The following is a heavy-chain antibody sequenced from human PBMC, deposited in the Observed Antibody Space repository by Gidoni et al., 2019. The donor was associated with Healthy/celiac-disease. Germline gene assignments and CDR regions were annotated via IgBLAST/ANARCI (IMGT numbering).Heavy chain of an antibody. CDR1: GYTFTSHY. J-gene: IGHJ5*02. Sequence: QVQLVQSGAEVKKPGASVKVSCKASGYTFTSHYMHWVRQAPGPGLEWMGIINPSGGSTSYAQKFQGRVTMTGDTSTSTVYMELSSLRSEDTAVYYCARGPFYCSSTSCYSFDPWGQVTLVTVSS. V-gene: IGHV1-46*01. CDR2: INPSGGST. D-gene: IGHD2-2*01. CDR3: ARGPFYCSSTSCYSFDP.